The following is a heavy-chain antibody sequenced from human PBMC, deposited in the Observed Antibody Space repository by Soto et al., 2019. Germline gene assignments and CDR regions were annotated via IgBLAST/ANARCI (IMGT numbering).Heavy chain of an antibody. J-gene: IGHJ4*02. CDR2: IYYSGST. D-gene: IGHD2-15*01. Sequence: SETLSLTCTVSGGSISSSSYYWGWIRQPPGKGLEWIGSIYYSGSTYYNPSLKSRVTISVDTSKNQFSLRLSSVTAADTAVYYCARDERSGGSWYFDYWGQGTLVTVSS. CDR1: GGSISSSSYY. V-gene: IGHV4-39*07. CDR3: ARDERSGGSWYFDY.